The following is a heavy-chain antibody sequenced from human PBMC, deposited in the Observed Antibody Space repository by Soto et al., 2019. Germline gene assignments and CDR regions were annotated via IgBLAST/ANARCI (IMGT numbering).Heavy chain of an antibody. CDR2: IYWDDDE. J-gene: IGHJ5*02. CDR3: AHCSGTINWFDP. CDR1: GFSLATPGVA. V-gene: IGHV2-5*02. D-gene: IGHD6-19*01. Sequence: QVTLKESGPTLVKPSQTLTLTCNFSGFSLATPGVAVGWLRQTPGKALEWLGHIYWDDDERYSPSLQNRLSINKDTSKKQVVLTITRMKPMDTGIYYCAHCSGTINWFDPWGQGMLVTVSS.